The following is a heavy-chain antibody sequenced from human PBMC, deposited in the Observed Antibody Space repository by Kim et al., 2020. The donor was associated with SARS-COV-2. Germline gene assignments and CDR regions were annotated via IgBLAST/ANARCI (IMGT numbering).Heavy chain of an antibody. V-gene: IGHV3-74*01. D-gene: IGHD6-19*01. CDR1: GFTFSVYW. J-gene: IGHJ4*02. CDR2: INSDGRST. Sequence: GGSLRLSCAASGFTFSVYWMHWVRQAPGKGLVWVSRINSDGRSTNYADSVKGRFTISRDNAKNMVYLQKNSLRAEDTAVYYCAREGSGWSLDYWGQGTLVTVSS. CDR3: AREGSGWSLDY.